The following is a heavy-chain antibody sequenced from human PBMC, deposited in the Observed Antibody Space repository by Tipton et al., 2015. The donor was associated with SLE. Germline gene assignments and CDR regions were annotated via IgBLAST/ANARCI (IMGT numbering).Heavy chain of an antibody. CDR2: IYASGST. CDR3: ARDPGGGVSYFDY. Sequence: TLSLTCTVSGGSTSPYYWSWIRQPAGKGLEWIGRIYASGSTNYNPSLKSRLTTSVDTSKNQFSLKVTSVTAADTAVYYCARDPGGGVSYFDYWGRGVLVTVSS. CDR1: GGSTSPYY. D-gene: IGHD3-16*01. J-gene: IGHJ4*02. V-gene: IGHV4-4*07.